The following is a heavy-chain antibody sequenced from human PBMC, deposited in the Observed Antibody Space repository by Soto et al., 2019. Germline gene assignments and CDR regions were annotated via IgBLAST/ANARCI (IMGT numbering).Heavy chain of an antibody. Sequence: XETLSLTCAVSGYSISSGYYWCWLRQPPGKGLEWIGSIYHVGSTYYNPSLNSRVTLSIDITNNHVSLILNSVTAADTAVYYCARVGPWVTYYYDSSHYTFENWFDPWGQGTLVTVSS. CDR1: GYSISSGYY. V-gene: IGHV4-38-2*01. CDR3: ARVGPWVTYYYDSSHYTFENWFDP. J-gene: IGHJ5*02. D-gene: IGHD3-22*01. CDR2: IYHVGST.